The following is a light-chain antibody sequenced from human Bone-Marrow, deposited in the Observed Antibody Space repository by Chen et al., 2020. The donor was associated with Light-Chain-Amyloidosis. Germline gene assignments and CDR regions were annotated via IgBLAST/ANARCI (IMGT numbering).Light chain of an antibody. Sequence: SYVLTQPSSVSVAPGQMGTSACGGNNIGSTRVHWYQQTPGQAPLLVVYDDSDRPSGIPERLSGSNSGNTATLTISRVEAGDEADYYCQVWDRSSDRPVFGGGTKLTVL. V-gene: IGLV3-21*02. CDR3: QVWDRSSDRPV. CDR2: DDS. CDR1: NIGSTR. J-gene: IGLJ3*02.